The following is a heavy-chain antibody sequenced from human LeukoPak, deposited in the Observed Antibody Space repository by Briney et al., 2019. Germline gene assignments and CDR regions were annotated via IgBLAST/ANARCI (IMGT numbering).Heavy chain of an antibody. CDR3: TRPKGDFSYYGMDV. J-gene: IGHJ6*02. Sequence: PGRSLTLSCAASGFTFSASVMQSVRHASGKGLECVARIRTKANNNATAFAASLKGRFTISRDDSKNTAYLQVNSLKTEDTAVYYCTRPKGDFSYYGMDVWGQGTTVTVSS. V-gene: IGHV3-73*01. D-gene: IGHD6-6*01. CDR2: IRTKANNNAT. CDR1: GFTFSASV.